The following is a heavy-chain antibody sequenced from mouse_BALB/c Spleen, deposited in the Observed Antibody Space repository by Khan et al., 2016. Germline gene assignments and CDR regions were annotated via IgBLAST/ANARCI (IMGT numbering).Heavy chain of an antibody. CDR1: GYTFTKYG. CDR3: ARVYGNGLYFDY. V-gene: IGHV9-3*02. D-gene: IGHD1-1*01. Sequence: QIQLVQSGPELKKPGETVKISCKASGYTFTKYGVNWVKQAPGKDLKWMGWINTNTGEPTYAEEFKGRFAFSLDSSASTASLQINNLKNEDTATYFCARVYGNGLYFDYWGQGTTLTVSS. J-gene: IGHJ2*01. CDR2: INTNTGEP.